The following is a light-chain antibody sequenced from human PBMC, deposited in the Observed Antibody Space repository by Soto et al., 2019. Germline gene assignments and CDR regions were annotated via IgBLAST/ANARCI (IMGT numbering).Light chain of an antibody. CDR2: EVN. Sequence: QSALTQPASVSGSPGQSIAISCTGTSSDVGSYKYVSWFQQHPGKAPKLVIYEVNNRPSGVSNRFSGSKSGNTASLTISGLQAEDEADYYCSSFTTTYTWVFGGWTKVTVL. CDR3: SSFTTTYTWV. V-gene: IGLV2-14*01. J-gene: IGLJ3*02. CDR1: SSDVGSYKY.